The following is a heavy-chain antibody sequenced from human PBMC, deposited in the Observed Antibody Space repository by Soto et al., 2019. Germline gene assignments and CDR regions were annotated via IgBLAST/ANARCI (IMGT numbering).Heavy chain of an antibody. V-gene: IGHV3-30-3*01. J-gene: IGHJ4*02. D-gene: IGHD1-26*01. CDR2: ISYDGGNK. Sequence: QVQLVESGGGVVQPGRSLRLSCAASGFTFSSYAMHWVRQAPGKGLEWVAVISYDGGNKYYADSVKGRFTISSDNSKNTLYLQMSSLRAEDTAVYYCAREGGSGSYSGYFDYWGQGTLVTVSS. CDR3: AREGGSGSYSGYFDY. CDR1: GFTFSSYA.